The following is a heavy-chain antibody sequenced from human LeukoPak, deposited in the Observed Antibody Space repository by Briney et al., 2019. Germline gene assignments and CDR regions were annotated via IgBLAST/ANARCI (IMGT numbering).Heavy chain of an antibody. CDR3: ARGHIAAEGWFDP. CDR1: GFTFSDYY. CDR2: ISSSGSTI. V-gene: IGHV3-11*01. Sequence: GGSLRLSCAASGFTFSDYYMSWIRQAPGKGLEWVSYISSSGSTIFYADSVKGRFTISRDNVKNSLYLQMNSLRADDTAVYYCARGHIAAEGWFDPWGQGTLVTVSS. J-gene: IGHJ5*02. D-gene: IGHD6-25*01.